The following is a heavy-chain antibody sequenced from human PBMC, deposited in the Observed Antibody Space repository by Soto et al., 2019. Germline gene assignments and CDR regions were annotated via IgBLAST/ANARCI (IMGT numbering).Heavy chain of an antibody. D-gene: IGHD4-4*01. CDR1: GYSISSGYY. Sequence: PSETLSLTCAVSGYSISSGYYWGWIRQPPGKVLEWIGSIYHSGSTYYNPSLKSRVTISVDTSKNQFSLKLSYVTAADTAVYYCARDGATVTTQKPEQGMDAWGQGTTVTVSS. CDR2: IYHSGST. V-gene: IGHV4-38-2*02. CDR3: ARDGATVTTQKPEQGMDA. J-gene: IGHJ6*02.